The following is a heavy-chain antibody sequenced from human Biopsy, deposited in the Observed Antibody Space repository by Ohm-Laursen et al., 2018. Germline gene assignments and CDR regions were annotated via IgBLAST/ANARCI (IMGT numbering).Heavy chain of an antibody. CDR1: GFTFSDYG. J-gene: IGHJ5*02. CDR3: AAERLPSGIGGPWLDP. Sequence: SLRLSCAASGFTFSDYGMHWVRQAPGKGLEWVSSITGGSNYINYADSVKGRLTISRENAKNSLYLQLDSLRVEDTAVYYCAAERLPSGIGGPWLDPWGQGTLVIVSS. D-gene: IGHD3-16*01. V-gene: IGHV3-21*06. CDR2: ITGGSNYI.